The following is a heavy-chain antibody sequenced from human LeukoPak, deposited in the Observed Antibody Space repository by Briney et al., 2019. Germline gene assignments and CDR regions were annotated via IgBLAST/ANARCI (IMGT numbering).Heavy chain of an antibody. J-gene: IGHJ4*02. CDR3: TTDRSYGYFDY. D-gene: IGHD5-18*01. V-gene: IGHV3-15*01. CDR2: IKSKTDGWTT. Sequence: GGSLRLSCAASGFSFSNAWMSWVRQAPGKGLEWVGHIKSKTDGWTTDYAARVKGRFIISRDDSKNTLYLQMNSLKTEDTAVYYCTTDRSYGYFDYWGQGTLVSVSS. CDR1: GFSFSNAW.